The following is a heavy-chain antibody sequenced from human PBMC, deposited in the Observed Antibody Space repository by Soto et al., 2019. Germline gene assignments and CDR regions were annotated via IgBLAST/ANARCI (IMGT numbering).Heavy chain of an antibody. CDR3: AASYGSGYRAFDY. Sequence: QVQLVQSGTEVKKPGSSVKVSCKASGDTFSFYTINWVRQAPGLGLEWGRRINPIVSMSNYAQKFQGRVSMTADKSTSTAYMELRSLRSDDTAMYFCAASYGSGYRAFDYWGQGALVIVSS. J-gene: IGHJ4*02. CDR1: GDTFSFYT. D-gene: IGHD3-10*01. CDR2: INPIVSMS. V-gene: IGHV1-69*02.